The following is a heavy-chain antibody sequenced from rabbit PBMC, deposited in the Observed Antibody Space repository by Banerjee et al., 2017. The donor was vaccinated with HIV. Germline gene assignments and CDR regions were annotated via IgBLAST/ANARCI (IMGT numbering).Heavy chain of an antibody. CDR3: ARDLTGIIGWNFNL. D-gene: IGHD1-1*01. Sequence: QEQLVESGGGLVQPEGSLTLTCKASGFSFSSSYYMCWVRQAPGKGLEWIACIYTDSSGSTYYASWAKGRFTISKTSWTTVTLQMTSLTAADTATYFCARDLTGIIGWNFNLWGPGTLVTVS. CDR2: IYTDSSGST. CDR1: GFSFSSSYY. J-gene: IGHJ4*01. V-gene: IGHV1S45*01.